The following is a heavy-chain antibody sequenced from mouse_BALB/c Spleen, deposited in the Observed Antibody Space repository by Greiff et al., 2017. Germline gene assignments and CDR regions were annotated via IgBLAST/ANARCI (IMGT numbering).Heavy chain of an antibody. J-gene: IGHJ4*01. CDR1: GFSLTSYG. CDR2: IWAGGGT. CDR3: ARDFYAMDY. Sequence: VQGVESGPGLVAPSQSLSITCTVSGFSLTSYGVHWVRQPPGKGLEWLGVIWAGGGTNYNSALMSRLSISKDNSKSQVFLKMNSLQTDDTAMYYCARDFYAMDYWGQGTSVTVSS. V-gene: IGHV2-9*02.